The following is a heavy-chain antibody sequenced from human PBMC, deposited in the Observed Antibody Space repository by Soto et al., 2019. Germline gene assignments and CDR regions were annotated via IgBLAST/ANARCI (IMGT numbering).Heavy chain of an antibody. V-gene: IGHV3-23*01. CDR1: AFTFSTYA. D-gene: IGHD3-16*01. CDR2: ITGSGGTT. Sequence: EVQLLESGGGLVQPGGSLRLSCAASAFTFSTYAMNWVRQAPGKGLEWVSGITGSGGTTYYADSVKGRFTISRDNSKNTLYLKMNSLGAEDTAVYYCAKFLLSWGGWGGYFDYWGQGTLVTVSS. J-gene: IGHJ4*02. CDR3: AKFLLSWGGWGGYFDY.